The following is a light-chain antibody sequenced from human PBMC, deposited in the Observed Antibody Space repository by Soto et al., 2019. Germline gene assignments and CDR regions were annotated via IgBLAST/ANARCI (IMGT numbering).Light chain of an antibody. CDR1: QSVSSSY. CDR2: GAS. CDR3: QQYGSF. Sequence: EMVLTQSPGTLSLSPGERATLSCRASQSVSSSYLAWYQQKPGQSPRLLIYGASSRATGIPDSFSGSGSGTAFTLTIRRLEPEDFEVYYCQQYGSFFGQGTKLDIK. J-gene: IGKJ2*01. V-gene: IGKV3-20*01.